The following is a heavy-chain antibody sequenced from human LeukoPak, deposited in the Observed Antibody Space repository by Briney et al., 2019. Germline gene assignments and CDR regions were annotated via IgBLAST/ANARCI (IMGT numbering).Heavy chain of an antibody. CDR1: GFTFSSYA. Sequence: PGGSLRLSCAASGFTFSSYAMSWVRQALGKGLEWVSAISGSGGSTYYADSVKGRFTISRDNSKNTLYLQMNSLRAEDTAVYYCANSATVDGSWYFDYWGQGTLVTVSS. CDR3: ANSATVDGSWYFDY. V-gene: IGHV3-23*01. CDR2: ISGSGGST. D-gene: IGHD6-19*01. J-gene: IGHJ4*02.